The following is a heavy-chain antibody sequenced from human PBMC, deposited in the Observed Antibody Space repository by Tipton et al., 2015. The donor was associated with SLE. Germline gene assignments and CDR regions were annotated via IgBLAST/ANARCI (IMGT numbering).Heavy chain of an antibody. J-gene: IGHJ4*02. V-gene: IGHV3-20*04. Sequence: SLRLSCAASGFTFADYGMSWVRQAPGKGLVWVSGINWNGGSTGYADSVKGRFTISRDNAKNSLYLQMNGLRAEDTALYYCARFLTGSSWYLDYWGQGTLVTVSS. CDR3: ARFLTGSSWYLDY. CDR1: GFTFADYG. CDR2: INWNGGST. D-gene: IGHD6-13*01.